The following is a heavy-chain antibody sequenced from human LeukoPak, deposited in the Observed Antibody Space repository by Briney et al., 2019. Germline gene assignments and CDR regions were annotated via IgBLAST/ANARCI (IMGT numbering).Heavy chain of an antibody. J-gene: IGHJ3*02. CDR3: ARVNWSGYDFRGAFDI. CDR1: GYSISSGYY. D-gene: IGHD5-12*01. CDR2: IYHSGST. V-gene: IGHV4-38-2*02. Sequence: KSSETLSLTCTVSGYSISSGYYWGWIRQPPGKGLEWIGSIYHSGSTYYNPSLKSRVTISVDTSKNQFSLKLSSVTAADTAVYYCARVNWSGYDFRGAFDIWGQGTMVTVSS.